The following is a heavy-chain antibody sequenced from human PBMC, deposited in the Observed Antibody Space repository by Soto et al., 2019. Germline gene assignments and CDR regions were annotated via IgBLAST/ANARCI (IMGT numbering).Heavy chain of an antibody. CDR3: ARDRGAGYIDY. CDR2: ISAYNVNT. CDR1: GYTFTDYG. V-gene: IGHV1-18*01. D-gene: IGHD1-26*01. J-gene: IGHJ4*02. Sequence: ASVKVSGKASGYTFTDYGISWVRQAPGQGLEWMGWISAYNVNTNYAQKFQGRVNMTTDTSTTTGYMELRSLRCDDTAVYYCARDRGAGYIDYWGQGTLVTVSS.